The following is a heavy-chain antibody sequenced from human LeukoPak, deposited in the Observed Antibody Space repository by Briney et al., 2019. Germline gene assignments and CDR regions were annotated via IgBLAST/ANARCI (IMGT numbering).Heavy chain of an antibody. J-gene: IGHJ4*02. V-gene: IGHV1-2*02. CDR1: GYTFTGSY. D-gene: IGHD3-10*01. CDR3: ARETYYSSGNVYNRIDY. CDR2: INPNSGGT. Sequence: ASVKVSCKASGYTFTGSYMHWVRQAPGQGLEWMGWINPNSGGTNYAQKFQGRVTMTRDTSISTAYMELSRLTSDDTAVYFCARETYYSSGNVYNRIDYWGQGTLITVSS.